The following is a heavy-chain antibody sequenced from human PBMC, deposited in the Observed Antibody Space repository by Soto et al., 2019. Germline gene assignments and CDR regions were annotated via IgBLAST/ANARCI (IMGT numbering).Heavy chain of an antibody. D-gene: IGHD6-6*01. V-gene: IGHV3-30*18. CDR1: GFSFSTYG. Sequence: GGSLRLSCAASGFSFSTYGMHWVRQAPGKGLEWMAVISNDGSIKYYADSVKGRFTISRDNSKDTLFLQMNSLRGEDTAVYYCAKVVRADTTSSNFYYYSGMDVWGQGTTVTVSS. J-gene: IGHJ6*02. CDR3: AKVVRADTTSSNFYYYSGMDV. CDR2: ISNDGSIK.